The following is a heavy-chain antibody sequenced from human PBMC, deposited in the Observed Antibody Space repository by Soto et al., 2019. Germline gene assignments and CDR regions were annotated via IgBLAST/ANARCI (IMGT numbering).Heavy chain of an antibody. CDR2: IDPSDSYT. J-gene: IGHJ6*02. CDR1: GYSFTSYW. CDR3: ARSGGTIVLMSHYYYYGMDV. V-gene: IGHV5-10-1*01. Sequence: PGESLKISCKGSGYSFTSYWISWVRQMPGTGLEWMGRIDPSDSYTNYSPSFQGHVTISADKSISTAYLQWSSLKASDTAMYYCARSGGTIVLMSHYYYYGMDVWGQGTTVTVSS. D-gene: IGHD2-8*01.